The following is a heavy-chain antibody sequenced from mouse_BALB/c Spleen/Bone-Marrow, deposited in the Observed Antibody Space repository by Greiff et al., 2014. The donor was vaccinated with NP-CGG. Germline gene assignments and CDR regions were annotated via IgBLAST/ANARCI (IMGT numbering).Heavy chain of an antibody. V-gene: IGHV1-14*01. CDR3: AKGDNYRYDFDY. D-gene: IGHD2-14*01. CDR2: INPYNDGT. Sequence: VHVKQSGPELVKPGASVKMSCKASGYTFTSYVMHWVKQKPGQGLEWIGYINPYNDGTKYNEKFKGKATLTSDKSSSTAYMELSSLTSEDSAVYYCAKGDNYRYDFDYWGQGTTLTVSS. CDR1: GYTFTSYV. J-gene: IGHJ2*01.